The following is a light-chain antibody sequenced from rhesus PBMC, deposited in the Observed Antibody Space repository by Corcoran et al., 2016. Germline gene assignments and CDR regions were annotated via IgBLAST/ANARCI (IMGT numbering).Light chain of an antibody. V-gene: IGKV1-74*01. CDR1: ENVTNY. Sequence: DIQMTQSPSSLSAFLGDRVTITCRASENVTNYLNWYHQKPGKAPDFLIYRASTLQTGVPSRFTGSGSGTEFFLTVSSLQPEDVETYYCQHGYGAPFTFGPGTKLDIK. CDR2: RAS. CDR3: QHGYGAPFT. J-gene: IGKJ3*01.